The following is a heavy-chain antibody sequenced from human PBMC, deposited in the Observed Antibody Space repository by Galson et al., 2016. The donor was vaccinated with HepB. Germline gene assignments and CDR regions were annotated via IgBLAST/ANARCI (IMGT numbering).Heavy chain of an antibody. CDR1: GFSLSTSGMC. CDR3: ARMGTADTCHGNYGMDV. J-gene: IGHJ6*02. CDR2: IDWTDDK. Sequence: PALVKPTQTLTLTCTLSGFSLSTSGMCVTWIRQSPGKALEWLAFIDWTDDKYYSPSLETRLTISKDTSKSQVVLTMTNMGAVDTATYFCARMGTADTCHGNYGMDVWGQGTTVTVSS. V-gene: IGHV2-70*01. D-gene: IGHD2-21*02.